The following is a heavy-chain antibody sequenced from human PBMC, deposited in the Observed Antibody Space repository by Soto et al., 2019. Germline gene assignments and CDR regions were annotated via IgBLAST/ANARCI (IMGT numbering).Heavy chain of an antibody. J-gene: IGHJ4*02. CDR3: ARVASPESGDLPFDF. D-gene: IGHD3-3*01. V-gene: IGHV4-30-4*01. CDR1: GGSISSGDYY. Sequence: SETLSLTCTVSGGSISSGDYYWSWIRQPPGKGLEWIGYIYYSGSTYYNPSLKSRVTVSVDTSKNQFSLKLSSVTAADTAVYYCARVASPESGDLPFDFWGQGTLVTVS. CDR2: IYYSGST.